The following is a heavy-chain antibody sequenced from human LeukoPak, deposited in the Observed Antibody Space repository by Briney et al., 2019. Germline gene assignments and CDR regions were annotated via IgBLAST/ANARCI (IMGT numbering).Heavy chain of an antibody. CDR1: GHTFTGYY. CDR3: ARAYAYYYYYMDV. Sequence: ASVKVSCKASGHTFTGYYMHWVRQAPGQGLEWMGWINPNSGGTNYAQKFQGRVTMTRDTSISTAYMDLTRLRSDDTAVYYCARAYAYYYYYMDVWGKGTTVTVSS. CDR2: INPNSGGT. J-gene: IGHJ6*03. V-gene: IGHV1-2*02.